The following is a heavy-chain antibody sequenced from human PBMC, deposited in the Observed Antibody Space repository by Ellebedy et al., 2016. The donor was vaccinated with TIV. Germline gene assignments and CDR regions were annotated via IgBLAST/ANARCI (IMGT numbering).Heavy chain of an antibody. CDR3: AKATWELLTLDY. Sequence: SLKISXAASGFTFDDYAMHWVRQAPGKGLEWVSGISWNSGSIGYADSVKGRFTISRDNAKNSLYLQMNSLRAEDTALYYCAKATWELLTLDYWGQGTLVTVSS. CDR2: ISWNSGSI. D-gene: IGHD1-26*01. J-gene: IGHJ4*02. V-gene: IGHV3-9*01. CDR1: GFTFDDYA.